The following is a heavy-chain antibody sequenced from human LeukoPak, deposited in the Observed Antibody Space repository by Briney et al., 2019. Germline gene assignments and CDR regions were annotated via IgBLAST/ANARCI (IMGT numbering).Heavy chain of an antibody. CDR1: GFTFSSYS. CDR2: ISSSSSTI. J-gene: IGHJ4*02. V-gene: IGHV3-48*01. CDR3: ARIVVVVDSRGFDY. Sequence: PGGSLRLSCAASGFTFSSYSMNWVRQAPGKGLEWVSYISSSSSTIYYADSVKGRFTISRDNSKNTLYLQMNSLRAEDTAVYYCARIVVVVDSRGFDYWGQGTLVTVSS. D-gene: IGHD2-15*01.